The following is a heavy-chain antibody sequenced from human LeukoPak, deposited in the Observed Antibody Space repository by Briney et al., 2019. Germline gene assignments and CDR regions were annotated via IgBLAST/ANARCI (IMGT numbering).Heavy chain of an antibody. CDR3: AAEYSSPRGWFDP. CDR2: IYHSGST. V-gene: IGHV4-38-2*02. Sequence: SETLSLTCTVSGYSISSGYYWGWIRQPPGKGLEWIGSIYHSGSTYYNPSLKSRVTISVDTSKNQFSLKLSSVTAADTAVYYCAAEYSSPRGWFDPWGQGTLVTVSS. D-gene: IGHD6-6*01. J-gene: IGHJ5*02. CDR1: GYSISSGYY.